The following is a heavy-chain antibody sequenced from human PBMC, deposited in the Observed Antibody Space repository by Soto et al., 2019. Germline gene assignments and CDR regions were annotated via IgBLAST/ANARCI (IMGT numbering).Heavy chain of an antibody. D-gene: IGHD2-8*01. J-gene: IGHJ6*02. V-gene: IGHV4-39*01. CDR1: GCSISSSSYY. CDR2: IYYSGST. Sequence: SETLSLTCPVSGCSISSSSYYWGWIRQPPGKGLEWIGSIYYSGSTYYNPSLKSRVTISVDTSKNQFSLKLSSVTAADTAVYYCARKQRVFQYYYGMDVWGQGTTVPVSS. CDR3: ARKQRVFQYYYGMDV.